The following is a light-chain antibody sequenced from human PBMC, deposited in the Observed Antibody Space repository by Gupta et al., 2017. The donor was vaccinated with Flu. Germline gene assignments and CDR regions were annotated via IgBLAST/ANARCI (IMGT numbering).Light chain of an antibody. Sequence: PSSLSASVGDRAPVTCQANQDSTNYVSWFQQKPGKAPKLLYDDASTLQTGVPSRCSGGGSGTVFTFTISSLQQDFSATYYCQHNDCLPRTFGEGTKVEIK. CDR2: DAS. V-gene: IGKV1-33*01. CDR3: QHNDCLPRT. J-gene: IGKJ2*01. CDR1: QDSTNY.